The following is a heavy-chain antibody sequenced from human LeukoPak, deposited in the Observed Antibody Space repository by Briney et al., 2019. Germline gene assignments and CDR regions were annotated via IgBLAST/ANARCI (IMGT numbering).Heavy chain of an antibody. Sequence: GGSLRLSCAASGFTFATTWMHWVRQAPGKGLVWVSLINNDGSSTNYAHSVKGRFTISRDNAKNTLYLQMKSLRAEDTAVYYCVIGGTYGSGSWGQGTLVTVSS. J-gene: IGHJ4*02. V-gene: IGHV3-74*01. CDR2: INNDGSST. CDR1: GFTFATTW. D-gene: IGHD3-10*01. CDR3: VIGGTYGSGS.